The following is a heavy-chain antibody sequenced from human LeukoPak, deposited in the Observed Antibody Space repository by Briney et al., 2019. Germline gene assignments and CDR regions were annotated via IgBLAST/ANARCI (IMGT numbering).Heavy chain of an antibody. CDR2: INHSGST. J-gene: IGHJ4*02. Sequence: SEPLSLTCAVYGGSFSGYYWSWIRQPPGKGLEWIGEINHSGSTNYNPSLKSRVTILVDTSKNQYSLKLSSVTAAETAVYYCARGLRTAEFDYWGQGTLVTVSS. CDR3: ARGLRTAEFDY. V-gene: IGHV4-34*01. D-gene: IGHD1/OR15-1a*01. CDR1: GGSFSGYY.